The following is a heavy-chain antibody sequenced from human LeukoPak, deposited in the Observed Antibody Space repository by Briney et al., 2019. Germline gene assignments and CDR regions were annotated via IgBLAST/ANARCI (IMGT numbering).Heavy chain of an antibody. CDR2: IYYSGST. V-gene: IGHV4-61*08. D-gene: IGHD6-13*01. J-gene: IGHJ4*02. Sequence: KASETLSLTCIVSGGSISSGAYYWSWIRQPPGKGLEWIGYIYYSGSTNYNPSLKSRVTISVDTSKNQFSLKLSSVTAADTAVYYCAREGHSSSWDYYFDYWGQGTLVTVSS. CDR3: AREGHSSSWDYYFDY. CDR1: GGSISSGAYY.